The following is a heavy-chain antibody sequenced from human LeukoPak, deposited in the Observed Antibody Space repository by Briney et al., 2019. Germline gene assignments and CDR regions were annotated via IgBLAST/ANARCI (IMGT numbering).Heavy chain of an antibody. J-gene: IGHJ5*02. D-gene: IGHD2-21*02. CDR1: GGSISSSSYY. V-gene: IGHV4-39*07. Sequence: SETLSLTCTVSGGSISSSSYYWGWIRQPPGKGLEWIGSIYYSGSTYYNPSLKSRVTISVDTSKNQFSLKLSSVTAADTAVYYCARVELVVTAPPPFDPWGQGTLVTVSS. CDR2: IYYSGST. CDR3: ARVELVVTAPPPFDP.